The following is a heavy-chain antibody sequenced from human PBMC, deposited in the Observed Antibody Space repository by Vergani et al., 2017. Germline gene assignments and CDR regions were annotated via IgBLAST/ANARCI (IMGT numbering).Heavy chain of an antibody. CDR2: ISSSGSTI. J-gene: IGHJ3*02. Sequence: EVQLVESGGGLVQPGGSLRLSCAASGFTFSSYEMNWVRQAPGKGLEWVSYISSSGSTIYYADSVKGRFTISRDNAKNSLYLQMNSLRAEDTAVYYCAREGGIEAVAGNDAVDIWGQGTMVTVSS. V-gene: IGHV3-48*03. CDR3: AREGGIEAVAGNDAVDI. CDR1: GFTFSSYE. D-gene: IGHD6-19*01.